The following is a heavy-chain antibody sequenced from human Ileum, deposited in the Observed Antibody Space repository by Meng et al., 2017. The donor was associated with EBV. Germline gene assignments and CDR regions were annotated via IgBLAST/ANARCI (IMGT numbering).Heavy chain of an antibody. Sequence: QLVQSGAEVKKPGXSVGVSCKASGYTFTHHGISWRRQGPGQGLEWMGRINPNSGGANYAQKFQGRVTMTRDTSISTAYMELSRLRSDDTAVYYCAREGLVGDLRYFDLWGRGTLVTVSS. CDR2: INPNSGGA. V-gene: IGHV1-2*06. CDR3: AREGLVGDLRYFDL. CDR1: GYTFTHHG. J-gene: IGHJ2*01. D-gene: IGHD3-16*01.